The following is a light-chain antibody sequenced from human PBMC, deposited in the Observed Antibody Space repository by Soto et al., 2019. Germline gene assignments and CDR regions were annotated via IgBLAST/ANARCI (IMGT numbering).Light chain of an antibody. Sequence: DIQMTQSPSSLSASIGDTVTITCRASQTISTNLAWYQQKPGKAPKLLIYRVSNLQSGVPPRFSGSGSGTDFTLTISGLQPDDFATYYCQQSYSTPPKFGQGTKVDIK. CDR3: QQSYSTPPK. J-gene: IGKJ1*01. CDR2: RVS. V-gene: IGKV1-39*01. CDR1: QTISTN.